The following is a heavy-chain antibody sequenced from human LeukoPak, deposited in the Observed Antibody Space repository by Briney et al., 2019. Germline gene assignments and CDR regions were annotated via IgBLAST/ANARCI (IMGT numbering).Heavy chain of an antibody. J-gene: IGHJ3*02. CDR1: GGTFSSYA. V-gene: IGHV1-69*04. D-gene: IGHD2-2*01. CDR2: IIPILGTA. Sequence: SVKVSCKASGGTFSSYAISWVRQARGQGLEWMGRIIPILGTANYEQKFPGRVTITPDKSTSTASMELSSLRSEDTAVYYCARGIIVVVPAAIDAFDIWGQGTMVTVSS. CDR3: ARGIIVVVPAAIDAFDI.